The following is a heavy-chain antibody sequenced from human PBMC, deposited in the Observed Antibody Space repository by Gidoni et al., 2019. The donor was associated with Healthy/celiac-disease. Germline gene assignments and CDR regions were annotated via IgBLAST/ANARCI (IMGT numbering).Heavy chain of an antibody. V-gene: IGHV3-23*01. D-gene: IGHD6-6*01. Sequence: VQRLELGGGLGQPGGSLRLACSASGCTCSSYHMRWVRQGPGRGLEWFSAISDGRGSTYYGDSVTGQFTTSRDNSNNTLYLQMNSLRAEGTAVYYCATDTSNSSSWEEVTATCYFDYWGQGTLVTVSS. CDR3: ATDTSNSSSWEEVTATCYFDY. CDR2: ISDGRGST. J-gene: IGHJ4*02. CDR1: GCTCSSYH.